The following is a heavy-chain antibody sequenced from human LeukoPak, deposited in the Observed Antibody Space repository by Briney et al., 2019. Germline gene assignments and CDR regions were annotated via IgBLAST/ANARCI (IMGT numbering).Heavy chain of an antibody. D-gene: IGHD1-26*01. CDR2: INHSGST. J-gene: IGHJ3*02. V-gene: IGHV4-34*01. CDR1: GGSFSGYY. Sequence: SETLSLTCAVNGGSFSGYYWSWIRQPPGKGLEWIGEINHSGSTNYNPSLKSRVTISVDTSKNQFSLKLSSVTAADTAVYYCARECELLREDAFDIWGQGTMGTVSS. CDR3: ARECELLREDAFDI.